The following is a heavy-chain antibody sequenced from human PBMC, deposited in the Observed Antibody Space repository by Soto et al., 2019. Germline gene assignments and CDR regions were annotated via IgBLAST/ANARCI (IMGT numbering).Heavy chain of an antibody. D-gene: IGHD6-19*01. CDR3: ARTPTVAGTPEFDY. CDR2: ISYDGSTK. CDR1: GFTFSSYA. J-gene: IGHJ4*02. Sequence: PGGSLRLSCAASGFTFSSYAMSWVRQAPGKELEWRALISYDGSTKYNADSVKGRFTISRDNSKTTMYLQLNSLGPEDTAVYYSARTPTVAGTPEFDYWGEGTLVTVPS. V-gene: IGHV3-30-3*01.